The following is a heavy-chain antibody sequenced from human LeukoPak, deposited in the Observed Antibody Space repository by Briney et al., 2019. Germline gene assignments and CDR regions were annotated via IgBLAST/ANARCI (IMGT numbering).Heavy chain of an antibody. D-gene: IGHD5-24*01. CDR2: IYYSGST. J-gene: IGHJ5*02. V-gene: IGHV4-59*08. CDR1: GGSISSYY. Sequence: PSETLPLTCTVSGGSISSYYWSWIRQPPGKGLEWIGYIYYSGSTNYNPSLKSRVTISVDTSKSQFSLKLSSVTAADTAVYYCARSPRIRDGYNSNWFDPWGQGTLVTVSS. CDR3: ARSPRIRDGYNSNWFDP.